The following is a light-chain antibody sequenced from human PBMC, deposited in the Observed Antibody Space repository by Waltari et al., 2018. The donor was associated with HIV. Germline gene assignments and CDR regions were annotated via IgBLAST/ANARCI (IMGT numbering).Light chain of an antibody. CDR3: ASYAGRNNLV. V-gene: IGLV2-8*01. Sequence: QSVLTQPPSASGSPGQSVTISCTGTSRDVGGYNYVSWYKQHPGEAPKVVIFEVYKRPSVVPDRLSGSKSGNTASLTVSGLQADDEATYYCASYAGRNNLVFGGGTKLTVL. CDR1: SRDVGGYNY. J-gene: IGLJ2*01. CDR2: EVY.